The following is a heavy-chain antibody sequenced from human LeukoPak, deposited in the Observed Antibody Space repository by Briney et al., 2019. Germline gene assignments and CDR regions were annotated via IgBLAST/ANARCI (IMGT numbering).Heavy chain of an antibody. Sequence: GGSLRLSCAASGFTFSSYAMSWVRQAPGKGLEWVSGISGSGDNTYYADSVKGRFTISRDNSKSTLYLQMHGLRAEDTAVYYCAKPPSSLARGSLIDYWGQGTLVTVSS. D-gene: IGHD3-16*01. V-gene: IGHV3-23*01. CDR3: AKPPSSLARGSLIDY. CDR2: ISGSGDNT. J-gene: IGHJ4*02. CDR1: GFTFSSYA.